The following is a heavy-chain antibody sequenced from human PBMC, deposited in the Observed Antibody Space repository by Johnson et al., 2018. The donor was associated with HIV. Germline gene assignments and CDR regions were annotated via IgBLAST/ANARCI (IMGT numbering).Heavy chain of an antibody. D-gene: IGHD5-12*01. CDR2: INWSGGGT. Sequence: MMLVESGGDVVRPGGSLRISCVASGFKLYEYDVSWVRQVPGKGLEWVSGINWSGGGTAYADSVEDLVTVSSDNAKNSLYLQMNSLKTEDTAVYYCTRHGGYDPRGYVGAFDIWGQGTMVTVSS. V-gene: IGHV3-20*04. CDR1: GFKLYEYD. J-gene: IGHJ3*02. CDR3: TRHGGYDPRGYVGAFDI.